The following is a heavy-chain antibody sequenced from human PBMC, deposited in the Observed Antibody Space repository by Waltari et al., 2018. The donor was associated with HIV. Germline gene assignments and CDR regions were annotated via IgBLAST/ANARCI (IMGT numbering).Heavy chain of an antibody. V-gene: IGHV3-21*01. J-gene: IGHJ5*02. CDR2: IGSLQNFI. CDR3: ARGPSSGWSWFDP. CDR1: GFRFRAYN. Sequence: EVRLVESGGGLVRPGGSLRLSCAASGFRFRAYNMNWVRQGPGKGLEWGASIGSLQNFIHYADSVKCRFTVSRDNAKNSLYLQMNSLTAEDTAVYYCARGPSSGWSWFDPWGQGTLVTVSS. D-gene: IGHD6-19*01.